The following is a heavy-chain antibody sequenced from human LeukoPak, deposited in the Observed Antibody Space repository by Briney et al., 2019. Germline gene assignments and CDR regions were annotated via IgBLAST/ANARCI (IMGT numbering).Heavy chain of an antibody. CDR2: ISYGGDNK. CDR1: GFNFQIYA. V-gene: IGHV3-30*04. D-gene: IGHD1-26*01. J-gene: IGHJ6*02. CDR3: ARGEYYYGMDV. Sequence: GSLRLSCAASGFNFQIYAMHWVRQAPGKGLEWVAIISYGGDNKYYADSVKGRFTISRDNSKNTLFLQMDSLRTDDTAIYYCARGEYYYGMDVWGQGTTVTVSS.